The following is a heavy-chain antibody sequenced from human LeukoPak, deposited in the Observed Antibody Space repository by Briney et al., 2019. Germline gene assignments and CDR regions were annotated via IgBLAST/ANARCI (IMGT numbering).Heavy chain of an antibody. CDR3: ARDLPDFSLRISSGGFDI. CDR1: GGTFSSYA. D-gene: IGHD4-23*01. CDR2: INPIFGAP. V-gene: IGHV1-69*05. J-gene: IGHJ3*02. Sequence: ASVKVSCKASGGTFSSYAISWVRQAPGQGLEWMGGINPIFGAPNYAQKFQGRVTITTDESTSTAYMELSSLRSEDTTVYYCARDLPDFSLRISSGGFDIWGQGTMVTVSS.